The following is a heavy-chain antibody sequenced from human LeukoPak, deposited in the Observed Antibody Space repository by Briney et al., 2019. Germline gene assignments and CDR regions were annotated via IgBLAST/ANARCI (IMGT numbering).Heavy chain of an antibody. D-gene: IGHD3-3*01. V-gene: IGHV4-4*09. CDR2: IYTSGST. Sequence: SETLSLTCTVSGGSISSYYWSWIRQPPGKGLEWIGYIYTSGSTNYNPYLKSRVTISVDTSKNQFSLKLSSVTAADTAVYYCARAHYDFWSGYPYYYYYYMDVWGKGTTVTVSS. CDR1: GGSISSYY. J-gene: IGHJ6*03. CDR3: ARAHYDFWSGYPYYYYYYMDV.